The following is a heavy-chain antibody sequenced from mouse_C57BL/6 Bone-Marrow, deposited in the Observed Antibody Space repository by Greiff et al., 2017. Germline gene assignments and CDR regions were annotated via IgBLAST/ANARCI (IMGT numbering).Heavy chain of an antibody. CDR1: GYAFSSSW. CDR2: IYPGDGDT. D-gene: IGHD3-3*01. J-gene: IGHJ1*03. V-gene: IGHV1-82*01. Sequence: QVQLQQSGPELVKPGASVKISCKASGYAFSSSWMNWVKQRPGKGLEWIGRIYPGDGDTNYNGKFKGKATLTADKSSSTAYMQLSSLTSEDSAVYFCARGTCHWYFDVWGTGTTVTVSS. CDR3: ARGTCHWYFDV.